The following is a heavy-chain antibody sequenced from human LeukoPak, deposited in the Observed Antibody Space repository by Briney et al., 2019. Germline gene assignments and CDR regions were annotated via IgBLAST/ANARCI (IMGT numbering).Heavy chain of an antibody. Sequence: SETLSLTCVVYGGSFSDYYWTWVRQPPGKGLEWTGEINHSGATKYNPSLKSRVTISIHTSNNQFSLKLNSVTAADTAVYYCARGEGTLAGRRCPYSFYYYVDVWGKGTTVTVSS. CDR3: ARGEGTLAGRRCPYSFYYYVDV. CDR1: GGSFSDYY. V-gene: IGHV4-34*01. D-gene: IGHD6-19*01. J-gene: IGHJ6*03. CDR2: INHSGAT.